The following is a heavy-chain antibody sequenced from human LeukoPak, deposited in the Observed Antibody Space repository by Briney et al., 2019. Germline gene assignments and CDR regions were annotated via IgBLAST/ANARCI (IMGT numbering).Heavy chain of an antibody. CDR3: ARGIAVAGYYYYMDV. V-gene: IGHV3-21*01. Sequence: PGGSLRLSCAAAGFTFSSYSMNWVRQAPGKGLEWVSSISSSSSYISYADSVKGRFTISRDNAKNSLYLQMNSLRAEDTAVYYCARGIAVAGYYYYMDVWGKGTTVTVSS. CDR1: GFTFSSYS. CDR2: ISSSSSYI. D-gene: IGHD6-19*01. J-gene: IGHJ6*03.